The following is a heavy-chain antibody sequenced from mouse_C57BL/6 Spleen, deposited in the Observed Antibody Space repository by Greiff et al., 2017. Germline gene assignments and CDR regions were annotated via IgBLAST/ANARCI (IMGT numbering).Heavy chain of an antibody. V-gene: IGHV1-85*01. CDR3: ARRTTVVETYFDY. D-gene: IGHD1-1*01. CDR2: IYPRDGST. Sequence: QVQLQQSGPELVKPGASVKLSCKASGYTFTSYDINWVKQRPGQGLEWIGVIYPRDGSTKYNEKFKGKATLTVDTSSSTAYMELHSLTSEDSAVYFCARRTTVVETYFDYWGQGTTLTVSS. CDR1: GYTFTSYD. J-gene: IGHJ2*01.